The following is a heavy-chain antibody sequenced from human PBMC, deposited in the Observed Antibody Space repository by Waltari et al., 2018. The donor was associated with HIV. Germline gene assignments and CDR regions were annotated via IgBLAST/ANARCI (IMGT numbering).Heavy chain of an antibody. CDR2: IKDDGSEK. D-gene: IGHD1-26*01. Sequence: EVQLMESGGGLVQSGGSLRLSCAASGFTFTTHWMSWVRQTPGKGLEWVAYIKDDGSEKYYMGSVKGRFTISRDNAKNSMFLQMNSLRAEDTAVYYCARIGTFPHNYAIDFWGQGTTVTVSS. CDR3: ARIGTFPHNYAIDF. V-gene: IGHV3-7*01. J-gene: IGHJ6*02. CDR1: GFTFTTHW.